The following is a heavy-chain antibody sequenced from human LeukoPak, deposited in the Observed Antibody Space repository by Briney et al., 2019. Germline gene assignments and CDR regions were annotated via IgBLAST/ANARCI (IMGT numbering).Heavy chain of an antibody. CDR1: GFTFSNYA. V-gene: IGHV3-23*01. CDR3: AKDSCSGGSCYRYYYYYYYMDV. Sequence: PGGSLRLSCAASGFTFSNYAMSWVRQAPGKGLEWVSAISGSGGSTYYADSVKGRFTISRDNSKNTLYLQMNSLRAEDTAVYYCAKDSCSGGSCYRYYYYYYYMDVWGQGTLVTVSS. D-gene: IGHD2-15*01. CDR2: ISGSGGST. J-gene: IGHJ6*03.